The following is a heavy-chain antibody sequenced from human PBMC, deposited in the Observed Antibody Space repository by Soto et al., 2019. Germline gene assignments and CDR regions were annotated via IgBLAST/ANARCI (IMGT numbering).Heavy chain of an antibody. CDR1: GFTFSSYA. CDR2: ISYDGSNK. Sequence: QVQLVESGGGVVQPGRSLRLSCAASGFTFSSYAMHWVRQAPGKGLEWVAVISYDGSNKYYADSVKGRFTISTDNSKNTLYLQMNSLRAEDTAVYYCARDQDNYWKLSGMDVWGQGTTVTVSS. J-gene: IGHJ6*02. D-gene: IGHD1-1*01. V-gene: IGHV3-30-3*01. CDR3: ARDQDNYWKLSGMDV.